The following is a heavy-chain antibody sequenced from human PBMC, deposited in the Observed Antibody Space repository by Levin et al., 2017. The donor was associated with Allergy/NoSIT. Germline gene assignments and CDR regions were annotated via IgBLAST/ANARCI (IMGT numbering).Heavy chain of an antibody. V-gene: IGHV4-31*03. Sequence: SETLSLTCSVSGDSISRGDFYWSWIRQRPGEGLEWIGFISYSGNAYYNPSLKSRLTVSLDTSKNQFSLKLSSVTVADTAVYYCARDECAWFGECYGMDVWAQGTTVTVSS. J-gene: IGHJ6*01. CDR1: GDSISRGDFY. CDR3: ARDECAWFGECYGMDV. D-gene: IGHD3-10*01. CDR2: ISYSGNA.